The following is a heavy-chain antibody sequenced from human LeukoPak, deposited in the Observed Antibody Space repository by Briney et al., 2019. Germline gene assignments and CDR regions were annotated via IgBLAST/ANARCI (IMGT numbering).Heavy chain of an antibody. CDR2: IYYSGST. V-gene: IGHV4-39*01. CDR3: ARHRGRAAAGTQYDAFDI. J-gene: IGHJ3*02. D-gene: IGHD6-13*01. CDR1: GGSISSSSYY. Sequence: PSETLSLTCTVSGGSISSSSYYWGWIRQPPGKGLEWIGSIYYSGSTYYNPSLKSRVTISVDTSKNQFSLKLSSVTAADTAVYYCARHRGRAAAGTQYDAFDIWGQGTMVTVPS.